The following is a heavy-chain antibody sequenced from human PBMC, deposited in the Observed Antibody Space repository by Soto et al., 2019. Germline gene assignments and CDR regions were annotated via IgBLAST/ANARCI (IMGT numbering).Heavy chain of an antibody. CDR1: GFTFNSYW. CDR2: INSDGSST. D-gene: IGHD5-18*01. J-gene: IGHJ5*02. CDR3: ARATYRNWFDP. Sequence: HPGGSLRLSCAASGFTFNSYWMHWVRQAPGRGLVWVSRINSDGSSTSYADSVKGRFTISRDNAKNTLYLQMNSLRAEDTAVYYCARATYRNWFDPWGQGTLVTVSS. V-gene: IGHV3-74*01.